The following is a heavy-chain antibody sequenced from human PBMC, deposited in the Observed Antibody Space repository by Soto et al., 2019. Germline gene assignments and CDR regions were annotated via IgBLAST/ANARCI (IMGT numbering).Heavy chain of an antibody. Sequence: ASVKVSCKASGYTFISYYIHWVRQAPGQGLEWMGIINPSGGSTSYAQKFQGRVTMTRDTSTSTVYMELSSLRSEDTAVYYCARPLNSGYYFFDYWGQGTLVTVS. V-gene: IGHV1-46*03. J-gene: IGHJ4*02. CDR2: INPSGGST. D-gene: IGHD3-22*01. CDR3: ARPLNSGYYFFDY. CDR1: GYTFISYY.